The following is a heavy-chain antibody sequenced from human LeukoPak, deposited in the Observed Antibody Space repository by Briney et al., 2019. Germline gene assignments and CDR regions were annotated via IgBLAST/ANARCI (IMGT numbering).Heavy chain of an antibody. Sequence: PSETLSLTCTVSGGSISSSSYYWGWIRQPPGKGLEWIGEINHSGSTNYNPSLKSRVTISVDTSKNQFSLKLSSVTAADTAVYYCARRGRITIFGVEPTNWFDPWGQGTLVTVSS. J-gene: IGHJ5*02. CDR2: INHSGST. CDR1: GGSISSSSYY. CDR3: ARRGRITIFGVEPTNWFDP. D-gene: IGHD3-3*01. V-gene: IGHV4-39*07.